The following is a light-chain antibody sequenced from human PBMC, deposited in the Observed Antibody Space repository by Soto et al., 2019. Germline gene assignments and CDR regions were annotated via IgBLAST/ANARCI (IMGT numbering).Light chain of an antibody. CDR3: QQSYSSRT. J-gene: IGKJ1*01. Sequence: EIVLTQSPGTLSLSPGERATLSCRASQSASSSYLAWYQQRPGQAPRLLIYGASTRTTGIPARFSGSGSGTEFTLTISSLQPEDYATYYCQQSYSSRTFGQGNKVDIK. CDR2: GAS. CDR1: QSASSSY. V-gene: IGKV3D-7*01.